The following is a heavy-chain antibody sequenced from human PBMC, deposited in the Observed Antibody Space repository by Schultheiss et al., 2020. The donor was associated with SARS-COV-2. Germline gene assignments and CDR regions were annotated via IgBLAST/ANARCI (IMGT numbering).Heavy chain of an antibody. CDR1: GGSISSGGYY. V-gene: IGHV4-39*01. D-gene: IGHD3-3*01. CDR2: IYTSGST. CDR3: ARLTYYDFWSGYYPHYYYYYYMDV. Sequence: SETLSLTCTVSGGSISSGGYYWGWIRQPPGKGLEWIGSIYTSGSTNYNPSLKSRVTISVDTSKNQFSLKLSSVTAADTAVYYCARLTYYDFWSGYYPHYYYYYYMDVWGKGTTVTVSS. J-gene: IGHJ6*03.